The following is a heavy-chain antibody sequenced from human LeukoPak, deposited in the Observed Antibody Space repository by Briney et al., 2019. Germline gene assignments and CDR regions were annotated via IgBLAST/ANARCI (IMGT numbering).Heavy chain of an antibody. V-gene: IGHV3-23*01. Sequence: GGSLRLSCAGSGFSFRSDVMNWVRQAPGKELEWVSGISGSGGSTYYADSAKGRFTISRDNSKKMLYLQMNSLRAEDTAVYFCAALRFGVVITISDVDFWGQGTLVTVSS. CDR3: AALRFGVVITISDVDF. CDR1: GFSFRSDV. J-gene: IGHJ4*02. D-gene: IGHD3-3*01. CDR2: ISGSGGST.